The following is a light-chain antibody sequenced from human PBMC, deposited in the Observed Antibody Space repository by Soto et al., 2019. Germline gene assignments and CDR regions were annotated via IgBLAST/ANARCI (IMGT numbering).Light chain of an antibody. V-gene: IGLV2-14*01. CDR3: SSYTSSSTVV. Sequence: QSVLTQPASVSGSPGQSITISCTGTSSNVGGYNYVSWYQQHPGKAPKLMIYEVSNRPSGVSNRFSGSKSGNTASLTISGLRAEDEAEYYCSSYTSSSTVVFGGGTQLTVL. J-gene: IGLJ2*01. CDR2: EVS. CDR1: SSNVGGYNY.